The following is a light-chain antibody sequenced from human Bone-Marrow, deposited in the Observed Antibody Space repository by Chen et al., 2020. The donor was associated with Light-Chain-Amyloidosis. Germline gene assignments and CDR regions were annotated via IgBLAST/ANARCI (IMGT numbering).Light chain of an antibody. CDR2: TLS. V-gene: IGKV2-40*01. CDR1: QSLLDSDDGNTY. Sequence: DLVMTQTPLYLPVTPGESASISCRSSQSLLDSDDGNTYLDWYLQKPGQSPQLLIYTLSYRATGIPDRFTGSGSGTDFTLTINMLEPEDFAMYYCQQYGTSPLTFGGGTKVEIK. CDR3: QQYGTSPLT. J-gene: IGKJ4*01.